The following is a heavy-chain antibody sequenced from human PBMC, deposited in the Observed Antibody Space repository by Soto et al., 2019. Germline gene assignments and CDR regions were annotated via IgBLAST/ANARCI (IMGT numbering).Heavy chain of an antibody. J-gene: IGHJ4*02. CDR1: GLTLSPYW. CDR2: TNSDGSDT. V-gene: IGHV3-74*01. CDR3: ARDRGWSLFDY. D-gene: IGHD6-19*01. Sequence: EVQLVESGGGLVQPGGSLRLSCAASGLTLSPYWMSWVRKAQGKGLVWVSRTNSDGSDTSYADSVKGRFTISRDNAKNTLYLQMNSLRAEDTAVYYCARDRGWSLFDYWGQGTLVTVSS.